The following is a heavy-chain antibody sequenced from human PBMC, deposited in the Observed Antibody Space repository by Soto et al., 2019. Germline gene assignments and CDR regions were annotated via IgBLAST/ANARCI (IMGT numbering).Heavy chain of an antibody. CDR2: ISDDGSDE. D-gene: IGHD1-1*01. CDR1: GFTFSNSG. Sequence: GGSLRLSCAASGFTFSNSGIHWVRQAPGKGLECVAVISDDGSDEYYSDSVKGRFTISRDNSNNTLHLQMNSLRIEDTAVYYCAKDRTTGPSFYYGMDVWGQGTTVTVSS. J-gene: IGHJ6*02. CDR3: AKDRTTGPSFYYGMDV. V-gene: IGHV3-30*18.